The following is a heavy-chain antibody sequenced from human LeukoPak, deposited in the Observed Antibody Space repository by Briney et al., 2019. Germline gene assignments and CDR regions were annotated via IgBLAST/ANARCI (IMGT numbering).Heavy chain of an antibody. V-gene: IGHV4-4*07. Sequence: SETLSLTCAVYGGSFSGYYRSWIRQPAGKGLEWIGRIYTSGSTNYNPSLKSRVTMSVDTSKNQFSLKLSSVTAADTAVYYCARERPGIFPYWFDPWGQGTLVTVSS. CDR3: ARERPGIFPYWFDP. J-gene: IGHJ5*02. D-gene: IGHD6-13*01. CDR1: GGSFSGYY. CDR2: IYTSGST.